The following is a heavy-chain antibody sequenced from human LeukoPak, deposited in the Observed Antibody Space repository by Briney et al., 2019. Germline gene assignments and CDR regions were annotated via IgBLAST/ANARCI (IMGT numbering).Heavy chain of an antibody. J-gene: IGHJ4*02. CDR1: GFTFTTYW. CDR2: IKQDGSDK. CDR3: ARDFHYYDSSGYYSSFDY. D-gene: IGHD3-22*01. V-gene: IGHV3-7*01. Sequence: PGGSLRLSCAASGFTFTTYWMTWVRQAPGKRLEWVANIKQDGSDKYYVDSVKGRFTISRDDAKNSLYLQMNSLRAEDTAVYYCARDFHYYDSSGYYSSFDYWGQGTLVTVSS.